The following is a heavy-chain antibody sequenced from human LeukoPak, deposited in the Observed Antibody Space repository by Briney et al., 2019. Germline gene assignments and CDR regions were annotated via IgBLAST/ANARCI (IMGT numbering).Heavy chain of an antibody. D-gene: IGHD6-25*01. V-gene: IGHV3-53*01. CDR1: GFTVSGSY. CDR2: IYSGGST. Sequence: PGGSLRLSCAASGFTVSGSYMNWVRQAPGKGLEWVSVIYSGGSTHYADSVKGRFTISRDNSKNTLYLQMNSLRVEDTAMYYCARGAAGAANYDYWGQGTLVTVSS. CDR3: ARGAAGAANYDY. J-gene: IGHJ4*02.